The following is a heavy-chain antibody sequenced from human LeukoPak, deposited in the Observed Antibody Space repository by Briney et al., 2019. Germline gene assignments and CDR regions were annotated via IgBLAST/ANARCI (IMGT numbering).Heavy chain of an antibody. V-gene: IGHV4-34*01. Sequence: SETLSLTCAVYGGSFSGYYWSWIRQPPGKGPEWIGEINHSGSTNYNPSLKSRVTISVDTSKNQFSLKLSSVTAADTAVYYCASLVATIGYNWFDPWGQGTLVTVSS. J-gene: IGHJ5*02. CDR1: GGSFSGYY. CDR2: INHSGST. CDR3: ASLVATIGYNWFDP. D-gene: IGHD5-12*01.